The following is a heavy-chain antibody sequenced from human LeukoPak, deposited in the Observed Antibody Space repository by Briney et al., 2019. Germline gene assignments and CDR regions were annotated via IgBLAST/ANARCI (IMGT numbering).Heavy chain of an antibody. CDR3: ARVLYGVYANWFDP. V-gene: IGHV4-30-2*01. CDR1: GGSISSGGYS. J-gene: IGHJ5*02. D-gene: IGHD4-17*01. CDR2: IYHSGST. Sequence: SQTLSLTCAVSGGSISSGGYSWSWIRQPPGKGLEWIGYIYHSGSTYYNPSLKSRVTISVDRSKNQFSLKLSSVTAADTAVYYCARVLYGVYANWFDPWGQGTLVTVSS.